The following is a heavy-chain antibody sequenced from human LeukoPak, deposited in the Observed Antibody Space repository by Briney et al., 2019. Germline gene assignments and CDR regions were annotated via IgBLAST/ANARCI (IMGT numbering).Heavy chain of an antibody. CDR2: ISAYNGNT. D-gene: IGHD2-15*01. J-gene: IGHJ4*02. Sequence: ASVKVSCKASGYSFTSYAISRVRQAPGQGLEWMGWISAYNGNTDYAQKLQVRVTMTTDTPTSTAYMELRGLRSDDTAVYYCARVVVVGDNYFDYWGQGTLVTVSS. CDR3: ARVVVVGDNYFDY. CDR1: GYSFTSYA. V-gene: IGHV1-18*01.